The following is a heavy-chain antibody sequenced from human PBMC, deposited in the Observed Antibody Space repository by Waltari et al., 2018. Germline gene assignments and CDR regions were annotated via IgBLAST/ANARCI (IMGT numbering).Heavy chain of an antibody. CDR2: IYHSGST. J-gene: IGHJ6*02. Sequence: QVQLQESGPGLVKPSETLSLTCAVSGYSISSGYYWGWIRQPPGKGLEWIGTIYHSGSTYYNPSLNSRVTISVDTSKNQFSLKLISVTAADTAVYYCARVPMVRGVLAFMDVWGQGTTVTVSS. D-gene: IGHD3-10*01. CDR3: ARVPMVRGVLAFMDV. V-gene: IGHV4-38-2*01. CDR1: GYSISSGYY.